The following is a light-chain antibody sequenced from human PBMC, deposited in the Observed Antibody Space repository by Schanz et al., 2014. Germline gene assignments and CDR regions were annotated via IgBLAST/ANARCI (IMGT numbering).Light chain of an antibody. Sequence: QSVLTQPPSASGSPGQSVTISCTGTSSDVGNYNFVSWYQHHPGKAPKLMIYEVSKRPSGVPDRFSGSKSGNTASLTVSGLQAEDEADYYCNSYAGSNTFVVFGGGTKLTVL. CDR3: NSYAGSNTFVV. CDR1: SSDVGNYNF. J-gene: IGLJ2*01. V-gene: IGLV2-8*01. CDR2: EVS.